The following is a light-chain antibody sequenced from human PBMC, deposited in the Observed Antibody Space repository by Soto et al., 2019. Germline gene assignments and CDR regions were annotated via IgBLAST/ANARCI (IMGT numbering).Light chain of an antibody. V-gene: IGKV3-20*01. J-gene: IGKJ5*01. CDR2: GAS. CDR1: QSVSSSY. Sequence: EVVLTQSPVTLSLSPGERATLSCRASQSVSSSYLAWYQQNPGQAPRLLIYGASTRATGIPARFSGSGSGTEFTLTISSLQSEGFAVFYCQHYDSLPITFGQGTRLEIK. CDR3: QHYDSLPIT.